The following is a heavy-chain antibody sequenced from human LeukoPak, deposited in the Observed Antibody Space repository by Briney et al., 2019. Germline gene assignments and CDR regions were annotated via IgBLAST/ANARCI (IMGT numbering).Heavy chain of an antibody. J-gene: IGHJ4*02. CDR2: INPNDGDT. CDR1: GYTFTDYY. Sequence: ASVKVSCKASGYTFTDYYMHWVRQAPGQGFEWMGWINPNDGDTNYAQKFQGRVTTTRDTSISTAHMEVSRLRSDDTAVYYCARANFLYCSSSTCLFDYWGQGTLVTVSS. V-gene: IGHV1-2*02. CDR3: ARANFLYCSSSTCLFDY. D-gene: IGHD2-2*01.